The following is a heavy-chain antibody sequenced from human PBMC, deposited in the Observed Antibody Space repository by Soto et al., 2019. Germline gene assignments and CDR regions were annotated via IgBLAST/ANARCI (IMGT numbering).Heavy chain of an antibody. CDR3: ASRDPGTSVDY. Sequence: QVQLQESGPGLVKPSGTLSITCAVSGGSFTSNNWWTWVRQPPGQGLVWIGEIYRTGSTNYNPSLKRRVTISLDKSENQFSLKVTSLTAADTAVYYCASRDPGTSVDYWGQGTLVTVSS. J-gene: IGHJ4*02. CDR1: GGSFTSNNW. V-gene: IGHV4-4*02. CDR2: IYRTGST. D-gene: IGHD1-7*01.